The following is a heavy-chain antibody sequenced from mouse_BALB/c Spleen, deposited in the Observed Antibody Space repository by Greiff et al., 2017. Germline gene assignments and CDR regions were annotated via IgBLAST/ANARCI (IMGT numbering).Heavy chain of an antibody. CDR3: ARGYYRYDEGAYFDY. CDR2: IYPGDGDT. D-gene: IGHD2-14*01. J-gene: IGHJ2*01. V-gene: IGHV1-82*01. CDR1: GYAFSSSW. Sequence: QVQLQQSGPELVKPGASVKISCKASGYAFSSSWMNWVKQRPGQGLEWIGRIYPGDGDTNYNGKFKGKATLTADKSSSTAYMQLSSLTSVDSAVYFCARGYYRYDEGAYFDYWGQGTTLTVSS.